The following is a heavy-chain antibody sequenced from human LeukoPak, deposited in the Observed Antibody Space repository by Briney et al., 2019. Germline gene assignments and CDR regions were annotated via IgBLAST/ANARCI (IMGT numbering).Heavy chain of an antibody. CDR3: ATEMITFGGVFEN. V-gene: IGHV3-48*02. D-gene: IGHD3-16*01. J-gene: IGHJ4*02. CDR1: GFTFSSYS. Sequence: GGSLRLSCVASGFTFSSYSMNWVSQAPGKGLEWVSHISGSSITIHYADSVKGRFTISRDNAKNSLFLQMNTLRDEDTAVYYCATEMITFGGVFENWGQGTLVTVSS. CDR2: ISGSSITI.